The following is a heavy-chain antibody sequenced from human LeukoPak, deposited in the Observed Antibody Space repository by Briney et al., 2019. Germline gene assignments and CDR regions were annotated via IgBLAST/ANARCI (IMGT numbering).Heavy chain of an antibody. Sequence: PSETLSLTCAVSGYSISSGYYWGWIRPPPGKVLEWIGSIYHSGSTYYNPSLKSRVTISVDTSKNPFSLKLSSVTAADTAVYYCARRFQVGAISHAFDIWGQGTMVTVSS. V-gene: IGHV4-38-2*01. CDR3: ARRFQVGAISHAFDI. CDR1: GYSISSGYY. D-gene: IGHD1-26*01. J-gene: IGHJ3*02. CDR2: IYHSGST.